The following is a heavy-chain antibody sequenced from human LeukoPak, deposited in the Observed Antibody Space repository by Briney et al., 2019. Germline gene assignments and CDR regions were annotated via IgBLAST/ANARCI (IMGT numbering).Heavy chain of an antibody. D-gene: IGHD1-26*01. CDR2: IYSGGNT. CDR1: GFTVSSNY. Sequence: GGSLRLSCAASGFTVSSNYMSWVRQAPGKGLEWVSVIYSGGNTHYADSVKGRFTISRDNSKNTLHLQMNSLRAEDTAVYYCARDRNGSGSYHAPILPYAFDIWGQGTMVTVSS. CDR3: ARDRNGSGSYHAPILPYAFDI. V-gene: IGHV3-66*01. J-gene: IGHJ3*02.